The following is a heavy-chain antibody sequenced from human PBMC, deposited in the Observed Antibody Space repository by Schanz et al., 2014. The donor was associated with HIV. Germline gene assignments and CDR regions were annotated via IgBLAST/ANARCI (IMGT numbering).Heavy chain of an antibody. J-gene: IGHJ4*02. CDR1: GYTFISYG. CDR3: ARDRPVIVGATRADGGTDFDY. Sequence: QVQLVQSEAEVKKPGASVKVSCKASGYTFISYGISWVRQAPGQGLEWMGWISAYNGNTNYAQKFQGRLTMTTDTSTSTAYMELRSLRSDDTAVYYCARDRPVIVGATRADGGTDFDYWGQGTLVTVSS. CDR2: ISAYNGNT. D-gene: IGHD1-26*01. V-gene: IGHV1-18*01.